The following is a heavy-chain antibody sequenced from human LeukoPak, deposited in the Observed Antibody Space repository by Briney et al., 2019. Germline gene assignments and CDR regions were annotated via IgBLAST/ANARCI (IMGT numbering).Heavy chain of an antibody. D-gene: IGHD1-26*01. CDR1: GYTLTELS. Sequence: ASVTVSCKVSGYTLTELSMHWVRQAPGKGLEWMGGFDPEDGETIYAQKFQGRVTMTEDTSTDTAYMELSSLRSEDTAVYYCATAYTGSYHDAFDTWGQGTMVTVSS. CDR2: FDPEDGET. CDR3: ATAYTGSYHDAFDT. J-gene: IGHJ3*02. V-gene: IGHV1-24*01.